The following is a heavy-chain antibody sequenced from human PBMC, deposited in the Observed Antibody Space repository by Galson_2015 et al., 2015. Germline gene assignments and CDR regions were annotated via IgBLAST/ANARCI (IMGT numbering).Heavy chain of an antibody. J-gene: IGHJ4*02. D-gene: IGHD3-3*01. CDR3: ARRGRSSGRFLEWLPLKPINY. CDR2: IWYDGSNK. V-gene: IGHV3-30*19. Sequence: SLRLSCAASGFTFSSYGMHWVRQAPGKGLEWVAVIWYDGSNKYYADSVKGRFTISRDNSKNTLYLQMNSLRAEDTAVYYCARRGRSSGRFLEWLPLKPINYWGQGTLVTVSS. CDR1: GFTFSSYG.